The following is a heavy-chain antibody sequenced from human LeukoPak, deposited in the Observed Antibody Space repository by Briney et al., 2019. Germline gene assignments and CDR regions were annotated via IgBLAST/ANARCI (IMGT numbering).Heavy chain of an antibody. V-gene: IGHV5-51*01. CDR1: GYSFTSYW. Sequence: GESLKISCKGSGYSFTSYWIGWVRQMPGKGLEWMGIIYPGDSDTRYSPSFQGQVTISADKSISTAYLQWSSLKASDTAMYYCAVGVIANYYYYGMDVWGQGTTVTVS. D-gene: IGHD3-16*02. J-gene: IGHJ6*02. CDR3: AVGVIANYYYYGMDV. CDR2: IYPGDSDT.